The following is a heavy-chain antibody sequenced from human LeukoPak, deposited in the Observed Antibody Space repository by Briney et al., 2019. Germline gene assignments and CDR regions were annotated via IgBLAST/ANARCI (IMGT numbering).Heavy chain of an antibody. D-gene: IGHD1-26*01. J-gene: IGHJ4*02. V-gene: IGHV3-15*01. Sequence: GGSLRLSCAASGFTFSNAWMSWVRQAPGKGLEWVGRIKSKTDGGTTDYAAPVKGRFTISRDDSKNTLYLQMNSLKTEDTAVYYCTTSLPGTVGPDYWGQGTLVTVSS. CDR3: TTSLPGTVGPDY. CDR1: GFTFSNAW. CDR2: IKSKTDGGTT.